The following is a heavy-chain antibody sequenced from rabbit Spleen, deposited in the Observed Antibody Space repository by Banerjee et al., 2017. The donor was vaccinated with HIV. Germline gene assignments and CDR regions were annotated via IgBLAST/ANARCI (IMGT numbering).Heavy chain of an antibody. Sequence: QLVESGGGLVTLGGSLKLSCKASGIDFSSYGISWVRQAPGKGLEWIGYIEPIFGNTYYASWVNGRFTISSHNAQNTLYLQLSSLTAADTATYFCARDGAGGSYFALWGPGTLVTVS. J-gene: IGHJ4*01. V-gene: IGHV1S7*01. CDR2: IEPIFGNT. D-gene: IGHD8-1*01. CDR3: ARDGAGGSYFAL. CDR1: GIDFSSYG.